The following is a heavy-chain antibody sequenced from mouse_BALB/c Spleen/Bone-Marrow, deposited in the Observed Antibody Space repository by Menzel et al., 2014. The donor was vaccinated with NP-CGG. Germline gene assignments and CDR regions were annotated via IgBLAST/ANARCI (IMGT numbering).Heavy chain of an antibody. D-gene: IGHD1-2*01. CDR1: GDSITSSY. V-gene: IGHV3-8*02. CDR2: ISYSGNA. CDR3: ARGNGYHFDY. Sequence: EVNLVESGPSLVKPSQTLSLTCSVTGDSITSSYWNWIRKFPGNKLEYMGYISYSGNAYYNPSLKSRISLTRDTSKNXYYLQLSSVTTEDTATYFCARGNGYHFDYWGQGTTLTVSS. J-gene: IGHJ2*01.